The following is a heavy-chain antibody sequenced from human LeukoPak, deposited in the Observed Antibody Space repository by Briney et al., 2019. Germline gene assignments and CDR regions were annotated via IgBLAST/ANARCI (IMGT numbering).Heavy chain of an antibody. Sequence: GASVRVSCKASGGTFSSYAISWVRQAPGQGLEWMGGIIPIFGTANYAQKFQGRVTITTDESTSTAYMELSSLRSEDTAVYYCARVAPSPVPAARSLWAFDYWGQGTLVTVSS. CDR2: IIPIFGTA. D-gene: IGHD2-2*01. CDR1: GGTFSSYA. J-gene: IGHJ4*02. V-gene: IGHV1-69*05. CDR3: ARVAPSPVPAARSLWAFDY.